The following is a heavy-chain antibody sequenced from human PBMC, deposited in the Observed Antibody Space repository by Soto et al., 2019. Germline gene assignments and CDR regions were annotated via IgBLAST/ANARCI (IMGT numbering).Heavy chain of an antibody. Sequence: ASVKVSCKASGYTFTSYGISWVRQAPGQGLEWMGWISAYNGNTNYAQKLQGRVTMTTDTSTSTAYMELRSLRSDDTAVYYCASEVDYDGSTGWFDPWCQGTLVTVSS. CDR2: ISAYNGNT. D-gene: IGHD3-10*01. J-gene: IGHJ5*02. CDR1: GYTFTSYG. V-gene: IGHV1-18*01. CDR3: ASEVDYDGSTGWFDP.